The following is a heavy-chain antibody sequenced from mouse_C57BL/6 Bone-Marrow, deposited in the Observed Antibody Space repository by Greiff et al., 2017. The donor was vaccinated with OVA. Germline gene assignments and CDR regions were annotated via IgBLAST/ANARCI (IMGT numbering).Heavy chain of an antibody. CDR1: GFTFSSYA. D-gene: IGHD6-5*01. CDR3: AREKAYLNYFDY. V-gene: IGHV5-4*01. J-gene: IGHJ2*01. Sequence: DVQLQESGGGLVKPGGSLKLSCAASGFTFSSYAMSWVRQTPEKRLEWVATISDGGSYTYYPDNVKGRFTISRDNAKNNLYLQMSHLKSEDTAMYYCAREKAYLNYFDYWGQGTTLTVSS. CDR2: ISDGGSYT.